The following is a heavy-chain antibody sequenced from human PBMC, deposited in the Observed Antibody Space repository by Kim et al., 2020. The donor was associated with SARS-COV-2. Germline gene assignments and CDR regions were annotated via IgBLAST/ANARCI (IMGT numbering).Heavy chain of an antibody. V-gene: IGHV4-31*03. CDR3: ARVSRPNRYDILTCYRIDY. D-gene: IGHD3-9*01. Sequence: SETLSLTCTVSGGSISSGGYYWSWIRQHPGKGLEWIGYIYYSGSTYYNPSLKSRVTISVDTSKNQFSLKLSSVTAADTAVYYRARVSRPNRYDILTCYRIDYWGQGTLVTVSS. CDR2: IYYSGST. CDR1: GGSISSGGYY. J-gene: IGHJ4*02.